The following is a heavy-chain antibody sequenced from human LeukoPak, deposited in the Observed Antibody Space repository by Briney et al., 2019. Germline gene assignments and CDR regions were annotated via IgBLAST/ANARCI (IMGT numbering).Heavy chain of an antibody. CDR3: ARDLGPYGSGSRASNRGRYFDY. Sequence: PSETLSLTCTVSGGSICSSSYYWGWIRQPPGKGLEWIGSIYYSGSTYYNPSLKSRVTISVDTSKNQFSLKLSSVTAADTAVYYCARDLGPYGSGSRASNRGRYFDYWGQGTLVTVSS. J-gene: IGHJ4*02. CDR1: GGSICSSSYY. D-gene: IGHD3-10*01. CDR2: IYYSGST. V-gene: IGHV4-39*07.